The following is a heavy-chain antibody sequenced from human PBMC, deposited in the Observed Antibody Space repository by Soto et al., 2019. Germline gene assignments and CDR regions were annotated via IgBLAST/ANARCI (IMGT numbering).Heavy chain of an antibody. CDR1: GFTVSSTY. Sequence: EVQLVESGGGLIQPGGSLRLSCAASGFTVSSTYMTWVRQAPGKGLEWVSVIYGGGTTYYADSVKGRFTISRDNSKNTLYLQVNSLRAEDTAVYYCVQTTGWPGFDFWGQGTLVTVSS. CDR2: IYGGGTT. CDR3: VQTTGWPGFDF. D-gene: IGHD6-19*01. V-gene: IGHV3-53*01. J-gene: IGHJ4*02.